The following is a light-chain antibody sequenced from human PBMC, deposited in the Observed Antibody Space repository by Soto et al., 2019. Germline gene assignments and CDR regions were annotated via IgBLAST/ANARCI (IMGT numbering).Light chain of an antibody. CDR3: CSFTSTSTWV. J-gene: IGLJ3*02. CDR2: EVS. Sequence: QSVLTQPASVSGSPGQSVTISCTATSSDAGGYDSVSWYQQHPGKAPKLMIYEVSNRPSGVSNRFSGSKSGNTASLAISGLQAEDEADYYCCSFTSTSTWVFGGGTKL. CDR1: SSDAGGYDS. V-gene: IGLV2-14*01.